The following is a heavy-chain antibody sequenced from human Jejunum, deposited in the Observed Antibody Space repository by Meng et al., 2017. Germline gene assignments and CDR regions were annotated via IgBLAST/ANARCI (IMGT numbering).Heavy chain of an antibody. V-gene: IGHV4-30-2*01. CDR3: ARASVGNCGGDCYSPHWFDP. CDR2: SYHTGSS. CDR1: GGPIISGAYS. D-gene: IGHD2-21*02. Sequence: QLQLQESGSGLVQPSQTLSLTCAVSGGPIISGAYSWSWIRQPPGEGLEWIGHSYHTGSSNYNPSLGSRVTISVDRSKNQFSLKLTSVTAADTAVYYCARASVGNCGGDCYSPHWFDPWGQGTLVTVSS. J-gene: IGHJ5*02.